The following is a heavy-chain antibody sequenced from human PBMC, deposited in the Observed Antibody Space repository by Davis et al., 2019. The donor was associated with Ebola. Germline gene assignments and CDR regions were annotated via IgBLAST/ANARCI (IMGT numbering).Heavy chain of an antibody. CDR1: GFAFSDYG. CDR3: AKDTSNVWFDV. D-gene: IGHD6-19*01. Sequence: GESLKISCATSGFAFSDYGIHWVRQAPGKGPEWVAFIRYDESNKYYADSVKGRFTISRDNSKNTLHLQMNSLRVEDTAIYYCAKDTSNVWFDVWGQGTMVTVSS. CDR2: IRYDESNK. J-gene: IGHJ3*01. V-gene: IGHV3-30*02.